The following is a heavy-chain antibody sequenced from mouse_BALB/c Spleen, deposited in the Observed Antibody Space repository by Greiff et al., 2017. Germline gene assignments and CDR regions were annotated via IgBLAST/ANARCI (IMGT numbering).Heavy chain of an antibody. CDR2: IYPGDGDT. V-gene: IGHV1-87*01. Sequence: QVQLKQSGAELARPGASVKLSCKASGYTFTSYWMQWVKQRPGQGLEWIGAIYPGDGDTRYTQKFKGKATLTADKSSSTAYMQLSSLASEDSAVYYCARELGRAFAYWGQGTLVTVSA. CDR1: GYTFTSYW. J-gene: IGHJ3*01. CDR3: ARELGRAFAY. D-gene: IGHD4-1*01.